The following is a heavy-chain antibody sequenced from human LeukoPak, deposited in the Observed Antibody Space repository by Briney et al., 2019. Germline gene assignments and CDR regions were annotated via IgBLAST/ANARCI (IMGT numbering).Heavy chain of an antibody. Sequence: GGSLRLSCAASGFTFSNYWMHWVRQAPGKGLVWVSRINRDGINTSYADSVKGRFTISRDNAKNTLNLQMNSLRAEDTAVYYCARDLGQYYDTSDNWFDPWGQGTLVTVSS. CDR3: ARDLGQYYDTSDNWFDP. CDR1: GFTFSNYW. D-gene: IGHD3-22*01. J-gene: IGHJ5*02. CDR2: INRDGINT. V-gene: IGHV3-74*01.